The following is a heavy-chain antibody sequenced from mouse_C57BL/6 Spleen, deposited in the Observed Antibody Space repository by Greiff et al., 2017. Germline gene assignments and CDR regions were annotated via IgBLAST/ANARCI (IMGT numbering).Heavy chain of an antibody. CDR2: INPYNGGT. CDR3: ARITTVVYWYFDV. J-gene: IGHJ1*03. D-gene: IGHD1-1*01. V-gene: IGHV1-19*01. Sequence: VQLQQSGPVLVKPGASVKMSCKASGYTFTDYYMNWVKQSHGKSLEWIGVINPYNGGTSYNQKFKGKATLTVDKSSRTAYMELNILTSEDSAVYYCARITTVVYWYFDVWGTGTTVTVSS. CDR1: GYTFTDYY.